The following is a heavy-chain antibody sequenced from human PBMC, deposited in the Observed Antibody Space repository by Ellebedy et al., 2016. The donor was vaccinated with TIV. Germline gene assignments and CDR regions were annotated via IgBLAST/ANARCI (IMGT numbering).Heavy chain of an antibody. D-gene: IGHD4-17*01. V-gene: IGHV4-38-2*02. CDR3: ARETTGEAFDI. CDR2: ISHSGST. J-gene: IGHJ3*02. Sequence: SETLSLXCTVSHYSINSGYFWGWVRQPPGKGLEWIGTISHSGSTHYNPSLESRVIISLDTSRNQFSVRLTSVTAADTAVYYCARETTGEAFDIWGQGTMVTVSS. CDR1: HYSINSGYF.